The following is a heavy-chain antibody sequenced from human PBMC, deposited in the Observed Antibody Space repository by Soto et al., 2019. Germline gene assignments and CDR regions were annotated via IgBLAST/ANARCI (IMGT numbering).Heavy chain of an antibody. J-gene: IGHJ4*02. CDR3: ARDLYYVILTGYHRGFDY. D-gene: IGHD3-9*01. Sequence: ASVKVSCKASGYTFTSYYMHWVRQAPGQGLEWMGIINPSGGSTSYAQKFQGRVTMTRDTSTSTVYMELSSLRSEDTAVYYCARDLYYVILTGYHRGFDYGGQEPLVTVPS. CDR2: INPSGGST. V-gene: IGHV1-46*01. CDR1: GYTFTSYY.